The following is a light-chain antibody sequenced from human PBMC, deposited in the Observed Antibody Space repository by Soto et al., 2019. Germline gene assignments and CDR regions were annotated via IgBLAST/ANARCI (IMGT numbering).Light chain of an antibody. J-gene: IGKJ1*01. Sequence: EIVLTQSPGTLSLSPGERATLSCRASQSVSSSYLAWYQQKPGQAPRLLIYGASSRATGIPDRFSGSGSGTDFTLTISRLEPEDFAVYYCQQYGSSPTPFGQGTNVDIK. CDR2: GAS. CDR3: QQYGSSPTP. V-gene: IGKV3-20*01. CDR1: QSVSSSY.